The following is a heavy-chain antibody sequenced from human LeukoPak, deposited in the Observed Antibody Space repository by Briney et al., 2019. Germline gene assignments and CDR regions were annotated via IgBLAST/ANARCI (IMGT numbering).Heavy chain of an antibody. Sequence: SVKVSCKASGGTFSSYAISWVRQAPGQGLEWMGGIIPIFGTANYAQKFQGRVTITADESTSTAYMELSSLRSEDTAVYYCARESSGVVVPAAIIWFDPWGQGTLVTVSS. CDR1: GGTFSSYA. V-gene: IGHV1-69*13. J-gene: IGHJ5*02. CDR3: ARESSGVVVPAAIIWFDP. D-gene: IGHD2-2*01. CDR2: IIPIFGTA.